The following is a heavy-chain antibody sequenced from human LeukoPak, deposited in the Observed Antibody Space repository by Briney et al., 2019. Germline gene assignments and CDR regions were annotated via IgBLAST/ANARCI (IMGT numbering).Heavy chain of an antibody. D-gene: IGHD2-15*01. J-gene: IGHJ5*02. CDR2: IYYSGST. V-gene: IGHV4-39*01. CDR1: GGSLSSSSYY. Sequence: SETLSLTCTVSGGSLSSSSYYWGWIRQPPGKGLEWIGSIYYSGSTYYNPSLKSRVTISVDTSKNQFSLKLSSVTAADTAVYYCARGSGGGQNWFDPWGQGTLVTVSS. CDR3: ARGSGGGQNWFDP.